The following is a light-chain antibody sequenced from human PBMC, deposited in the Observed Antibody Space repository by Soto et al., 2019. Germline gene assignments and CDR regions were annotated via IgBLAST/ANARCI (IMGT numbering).Light chain of an antibody. J-gene: IGKJ1*01. CDR3: EPYSSSSEA. V-gene: IGKV1-5*03. Sequence: DIQMTQSPSTLSASVGDRVTITCRASQSISSWLAWYQQKPGKAPKLLIYKASSLESGVPSRFSGSGSGTEYSFTISSLPTDAVAPSHREPYSSSSEAFGQGTLVDIK. CDR2: KAS. CDR1: QSISSW.